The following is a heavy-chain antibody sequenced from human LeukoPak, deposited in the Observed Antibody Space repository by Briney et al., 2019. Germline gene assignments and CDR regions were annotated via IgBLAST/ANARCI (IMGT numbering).Heavy chain of an antibody. D-gene: IGHD1-26*01. CDR2: IIPIFGTA. V-gene: IGHV1-69*05. Sequence: ASVKVSCKASGGTFSSYAISRVRQAPGQGLEWMGRIIPIFGTANYAQKFQGRVTITTDESTSTAYMELSSLRSEDTAVYYCARDRGSYDMDYWGQGTLVTVSS. CDR1: GGTFSSYA. J-gene: IGHJ4*02. CDR3: ARDRGSYDMDY.